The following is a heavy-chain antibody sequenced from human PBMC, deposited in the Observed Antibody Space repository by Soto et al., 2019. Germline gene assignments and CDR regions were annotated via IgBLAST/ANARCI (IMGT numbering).Heavy chain of an antibody. V-gene: IGHV3-23*01. CDR3: AKGGYSSSWYAGWWDY. CDR2: ITGGGDST. J-gene: IGHJ4*02. D-gene: IGHD6-13*01. CDR1: GFTFSSYA. Sequence: EVQLLESGGGLVQPGGSLRLSCAASGFTFSSYAMSWVRQGPGKGLEWVSAITGGGDSTYYADSVQGRITISRDNSKNTRYRQMNSLRAEDTGVSYCAKGGYSSSWYAGWWDYWGQGTLVTVSS.